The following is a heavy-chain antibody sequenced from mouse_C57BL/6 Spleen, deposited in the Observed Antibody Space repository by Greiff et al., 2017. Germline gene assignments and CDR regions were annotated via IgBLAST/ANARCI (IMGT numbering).Heavy chain of an antibody. J-gene: IGHJ3*01. D-gene: IGHD1-1*01. Sequence: EFQLQQSGPELVKPGASVKISCKASGYTFTDYYMNWVKQSHGKSLEWIGDINPNNGGTSYNQKFKGKATLTVDKSSSTAYMELRSLTSEDSAVYYCASLGPYYAAYWGQGTLVTVSA. CDR2: INPNNGGT. V-gene: IGHV1-26*01. CDR1: GYTFTDYY. CDR3: ASLGPYYAAY.